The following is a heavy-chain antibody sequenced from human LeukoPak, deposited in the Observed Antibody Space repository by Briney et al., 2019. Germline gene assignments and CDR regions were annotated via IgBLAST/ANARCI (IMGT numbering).Heavy chain of an antibody. D-gene: IGHD2-2*01. CDR3: ARGFMVVPAAMVAGGPYYYYGMDV. J-gene: IGHJ6*02. CDR1: GYTFTSYD. Sequence: ASVKVSCKASGYTFTSYDINWVRQATGQGVEWMGWMNPNSGNTGYAQKFQGRVTMTRNTSISTAYMELSSLRSEDTAVYYCARGFMVVPAAMVAGGPYYYYGMDVWGQGTTVTVSS. V-gene: IGHV1-8*01. CDR2: MNPNSGNT.